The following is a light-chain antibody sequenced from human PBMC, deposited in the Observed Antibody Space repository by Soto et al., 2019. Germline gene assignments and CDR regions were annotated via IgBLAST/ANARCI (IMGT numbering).Light chain of an antibody. CDR1: QSLLQSNGYNY. V-gene: IGKV2-28*01. CDR2: LGS. CDR3: MQALQTPT. Sequence: DIVMTQSPLSLPVTPGEPASISCRSSQSLLQSNGYNYLDWYLQKPGQSPQLLIYLGSNRASGVPDRFSGSESGTDFTLKISRVEAEDVGVYYCMQALQTPTFGQGTKVDIK. J-gene: IGKJ1*01.